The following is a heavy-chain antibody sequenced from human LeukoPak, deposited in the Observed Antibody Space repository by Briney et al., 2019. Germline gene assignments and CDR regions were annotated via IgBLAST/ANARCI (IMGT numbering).Heavy chain of an antibody. CDR3: ARGITIFGVVTRRAPYYYYMDV. D-gene: IGHD3-3*01. J-gene: IGHJ6*03. V-gene: IGHV4-39*07. CDR1: GGSISSSSYY. Sequence: PSETLSLTCTVSGGSISSSSYYWGWLRQPPGKGLEWIGCIYYSGSTYYNPSLKSRVTISVDTSKNQFSLKLSSVTAADTAVYYCARGITIFGVVTRRAPYYYYMDVWGKGTTVTVSS. CDR2: IYYSGST.